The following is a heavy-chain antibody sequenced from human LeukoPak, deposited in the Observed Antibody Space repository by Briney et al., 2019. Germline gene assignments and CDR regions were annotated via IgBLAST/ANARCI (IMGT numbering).Heavy chain of an antibody. CDR3: AIMTTSGDYYFDY. Sequence: NRGESLKISRKGSGYHFTSYWNGWVRQVPGKGLEWMGIIYPGDSDTRYSPSFQGQVTISADKSISTAYLQWSSLKASDTAMYYCAIMTTSGDYYFDYWGQGTLVTVSS. J-gene: IGHJ4*02. CDR2: IYPGDSDT. V-gene: IGHV5-51*01. CDR1: GYHFTSYW. D-gene: IGHD3-16*01.